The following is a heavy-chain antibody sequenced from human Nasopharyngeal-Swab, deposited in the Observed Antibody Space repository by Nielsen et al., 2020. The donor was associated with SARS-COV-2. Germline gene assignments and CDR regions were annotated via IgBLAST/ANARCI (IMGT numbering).Heavy chain of an antibody. CDR2: ISELGTGI. Sequence: GGSLRLSCAASGFTFSSYAMSWVRQAPGKGLEWISGISELGTGIYYADSVWGRFTISRDTSKNTVYLQMNTLRADDTALYFCTRGLTGHIVQWNPSPYWGQGTLVTVSS. D-gene: IGHD1-14*01. J-gene: IGHJ4*02. V-gene: IGHV3-23*01. CDR1: GFTFSSYA. CDR3: TRGLTGHIVQWNPSPY.